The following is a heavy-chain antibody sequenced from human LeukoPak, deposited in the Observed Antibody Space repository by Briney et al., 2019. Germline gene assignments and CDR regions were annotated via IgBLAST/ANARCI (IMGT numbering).Heavy chain of an antibody. CDR2: IGGSGAKT. Sequence: PGGSLRLSCAASGFTFSNYAMSWVRQAPGRGLEWVSAIGGSGAKTYYADSVKGRLTISRDNSKNTLYLQMNSLRAEDTAVYYCAKGGYDGSGINWGQGTLVTVSS. CDR3: AKGGYDGSGIN. CDR1: GFTFSNYA. J-gene: IGHJ4*02. V-gene: IGHV3-23*01. D-gene: IGHD3-22*01.